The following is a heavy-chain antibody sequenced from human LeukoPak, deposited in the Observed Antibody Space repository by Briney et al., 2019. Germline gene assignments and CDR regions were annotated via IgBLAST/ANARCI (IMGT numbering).Heavy chain of an antibody. CDR2: IRYDGSNK. V-gene: IGHV3-30*02. Sequence: GGSLRLSCAASGFTFSSYGMHWVRQAPGKGLEWVAFIRYDGSNKYYADSVKGRFTISRDNSKNTLYLQMNSLRAEDTAVYYCIAALWSGELVDYWGQGTLVTVSS. CDR1: GFTFSSYG. D-gene: IGHD3-10*01. J-gene: IGHJ4*02. CDR3: IAALWSGELVDY.